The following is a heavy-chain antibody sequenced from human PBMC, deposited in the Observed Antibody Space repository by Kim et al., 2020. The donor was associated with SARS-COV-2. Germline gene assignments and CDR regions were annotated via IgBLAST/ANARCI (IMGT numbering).Heavy chain of an antibody. V-gene: IGHV3-15*01. CDR3: TRNSYCTRTACGIRGMDV. J-gene: IGHJ6*02. Sequence: KNRFTISRDESKNTLYLQMNSLKSEDTAVFYCTRNSYCTRTACGIRGMDVWGQGTTVTVSS. D-gene: IGHD2-8*01.